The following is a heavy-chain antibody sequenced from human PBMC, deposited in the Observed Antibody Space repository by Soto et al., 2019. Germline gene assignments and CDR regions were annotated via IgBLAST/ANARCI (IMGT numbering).Heavy chain of an antibody. CDR3: SGTHPDYYDSSGPFDY. CDR2: ISSSSSYI. V-gene: IGHV3-21*01. J-gene: IGHJ4*02. Sequence: GGSLRLSCAASGFTFSSYSMNWVRQAPGKGLEWVSSISSSSSYIYYADSVKGRFTISRDNAKNSLYLQMNSLRAEDTAVYYCSGTHPDYYDSSGPFDYWGQGTLVTVSS. D-gene: IGHD3-22*01. CDR1: GFTFSSYS.